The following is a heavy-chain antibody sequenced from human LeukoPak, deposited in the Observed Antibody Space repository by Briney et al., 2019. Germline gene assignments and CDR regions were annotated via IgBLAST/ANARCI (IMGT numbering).Heavy chain of an antibody. CDR1: GFTFSSYW. D-gene: IGHD6-19*01. CDR3: ARGPSSGPYY. Sequence: GGSLRLSCAASGFTFSSYWMHWVRQAPGKGLEWVSYISSSSSTIYYADSVKGRFTISRDNAKNSLYLQMNSLRAEDTAVYYCARGPSSGPYYWGQGTLVTVSS. CDR2: ISSSSSTI. V-gene: IGHV3-48*04. J-gene: IGHJ4*02.